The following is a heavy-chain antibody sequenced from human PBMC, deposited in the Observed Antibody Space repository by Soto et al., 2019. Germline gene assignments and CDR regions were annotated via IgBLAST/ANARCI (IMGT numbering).Heavy chain of an antibody. CDR3: ATLTMLLVHDDY. V-gene: IGHV3-15*07. J-gene: IGHJ4*02. CDR2: IKSKADGGTT. D-gene: IGHD3-22*01. CDR1: GFTFTNAW. Sequence: PGGSLRLSCAASGFTFTNAWMNWVRQAPGKGLEWVGRIKSKADGGTTDYPASVKGRFTVSRDDSKDTLYLQMDSLKTEDTAVYYCATLTMLLVHDDYWGLGTLVTVSS.